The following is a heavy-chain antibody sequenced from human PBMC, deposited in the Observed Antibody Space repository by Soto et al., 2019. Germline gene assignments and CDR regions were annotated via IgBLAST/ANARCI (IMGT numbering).Heavy chain of an antibody. CDR3: ARGPGGPDGPGDY. D-gene: IGHD2-15*01. J-gene: IGHJ4*02. Sequence: QVQLVQSGAEVKKPGASVKVSCKASGYTFTSYAMHWVRQAPGQRLEWMGWINAGNGNTKYSRKFQGRGTITRDTSASTAYMELSSLRSEDTAVYYCARGPGGPDGPGDYWGQGTLVTVSS. V-gene: IGHV1-3*01. CDR2: INAGNGNT. CDR1: GYTFTSYA.